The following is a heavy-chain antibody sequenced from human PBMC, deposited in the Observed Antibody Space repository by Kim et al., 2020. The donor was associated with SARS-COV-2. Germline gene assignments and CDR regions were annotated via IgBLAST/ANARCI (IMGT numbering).Heavy chain of an antibody. CDR3: TKDMDVSGFAADGYFQH. CDR2: ITWNGRDL. Sequence: GGSLRLSCAASGFAFDDYAMHWVRQSPGKGLEWVSGITWNGRDLGYADSVRGRFTISRDNAKNSLSLVMNSLQPEDTAFYYCTKDMDVSGFAADGYFQHWGHGTLVTVS. CDR1: GFAFDDYA. J-gene: IGHJ1*01. V-gene: IGHV3-9*01. D-gene: IGHD6-13*01.